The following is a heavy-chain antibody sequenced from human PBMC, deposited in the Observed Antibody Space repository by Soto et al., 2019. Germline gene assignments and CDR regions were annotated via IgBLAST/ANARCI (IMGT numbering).Heavy chain of an antibody. J-gene: IGHJ6*02. CDR2: INPNSGGT. V-gene: IGHV1-2*02. D-gene: IGHD3-10*01. Sequence: ASVKVSCKASGYTFTGYYMHWVRQAPGQGLEWMGWINPNSGGTNYAQKFQGRVTMTRDTSISTAYMELGRLRSDDTAVYYCARMYYYGSGRYYYGMDVWGQGTTVTVSS. CDR3: ARMYYYGSGRYYYGMDV. CDR1: GYTFTGYY.